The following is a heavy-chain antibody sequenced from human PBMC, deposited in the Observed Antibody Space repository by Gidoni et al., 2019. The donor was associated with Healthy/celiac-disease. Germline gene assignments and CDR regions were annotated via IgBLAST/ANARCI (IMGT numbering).Heavy chain of an antibody. J-gene: IGHJ6*02. Sequence: QVQLQQWGAGLLKPSETLSLTCAVYGVSFSGYYWSWIREPPGKGLEWIGEINHSGSTNYNPSLKSRVTISVDTSKNQFSLKLSSVTAADTAVYYCARVRGQLVLRYYYYGMDVWGQGTTVTVSS. CDR1: GVSFSGYY. CDR2: INHSGST. V-gene: IGHV4-34*01. D-gene: IGHD6-13*01. CDR3: ARVRGQLVLRYYYYGMDV.